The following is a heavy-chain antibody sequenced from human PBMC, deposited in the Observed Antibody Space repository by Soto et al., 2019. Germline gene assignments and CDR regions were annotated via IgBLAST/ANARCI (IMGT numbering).Heavy chain of an antibody. D-gene: IGHD3-22*01. Sequence: QVRLEQSGPEVKKTGASVKVSCKASGYTFTSYGISWVQQAPGQGLEWMGWINIYSGDANYAQRFQDRVTMTRDTSTNTVYMEMRSLRSDDTAVYYCARALYYYDNSGLAYWGQGTLVTVSS. CDR3: ARALYYYDNSGLAY. CDR2: INIYSGDA. J-gene: IGHJ4*02. V-gene: IGHV1-18*01. CDR1: GYTFTSYG.